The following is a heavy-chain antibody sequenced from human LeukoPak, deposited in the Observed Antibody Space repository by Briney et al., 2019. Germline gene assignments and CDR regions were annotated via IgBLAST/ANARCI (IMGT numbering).Heavy chain of an antibody. J-gene: IGHJ4*02. D-gene: IGHD6-13*01. CDR3: ARDLAGADDY. Sequence: GGSLRLSCAASSFAFSRYWFLWVRQAPGKGLDWVSRIDTNGRTTNYADSVKGRFTISRDNAKNTLFLEMRSLRAEDTAVYYCARDLAGADDYWGQGTLVTVSS. CDR1: SFAFSRYW. V-gene: IGHV3-74*01. CDR2: IDTNGRTT.